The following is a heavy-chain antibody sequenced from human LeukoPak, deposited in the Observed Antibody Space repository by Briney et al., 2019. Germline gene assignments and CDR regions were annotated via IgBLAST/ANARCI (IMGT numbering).Heavy chain of an antibody. J-gene: IGHJ4*02. CDR1: GGSISSSSYY. CDR3: AGITIFGVVLY. V-gene: IGHV4-39*01. D-gene: IGHD3-3*01. Sequence: PSETLSPTCTVSGGSISSSSYYWGWIRQPPGKGLEWIGSIYYSGSTYYNPSLKSRVTISLDTSKNQFSLKLSSVTAADTAVYYCAGITIFGVVLYWGQGTLVTVSS. CDR2: IYYSGST.